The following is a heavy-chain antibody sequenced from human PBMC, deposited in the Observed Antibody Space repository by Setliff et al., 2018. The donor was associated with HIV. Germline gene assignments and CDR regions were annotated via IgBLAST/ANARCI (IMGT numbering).Heavy chain of an antibody. CDR2: INWNGGST. Sequence: GESLKISCAASGFSFDDYGMSWVRQAPGKGLEWVSGINWNGGSTGYADSMKGRFTISRDNAKNSLYLQMNNLRAEDTALYYCARDRKQQLLNDYWGQGTLVTVSS. J-gene: IGHJ4*02. D-gene: IGHD6-13*01. V-gene: IGHV3-20*04. CDR1: GFSFDDYG. CDR3: ARDRKQQLLNDY.